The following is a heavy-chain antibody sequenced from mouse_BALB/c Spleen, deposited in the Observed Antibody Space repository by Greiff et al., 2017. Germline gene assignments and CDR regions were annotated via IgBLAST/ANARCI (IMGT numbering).Heavy chain of an antibody. CDR2: ISNGGGST. CDR1: GFTFSSYT. J-gene: IGHJ1*01. CDR3: ARRGYGSSFHWYFDV. D-gene: IGHD1-1*01. V-gene: IGHV5-12-2*01. Sequence: EVKVVESGGGLVQPGGSLKLSCAASGFTFSSYTMSWVRQTPEKRLEWVAYISNGGGSTYYPDTVKGRFTISRDNAKNTLYLQMSSLKSEDTAMYYCARRGYGSSFHWYFDVWGAGTTVTVSS.